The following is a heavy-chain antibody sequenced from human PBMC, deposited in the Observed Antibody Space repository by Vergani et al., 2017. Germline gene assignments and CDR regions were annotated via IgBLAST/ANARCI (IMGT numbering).Heavy chain of an antibody. Sequence: QVQLVESGGGLVKPGGSLRLSCAASGFTFSDYYMSWIRQAPGKGLEWVSYISSSRSYTNYADSVKGRFTISRDNAKNSLYLQMKSLRAEDTAVYYCARDAGNSGYYYYGMDVWGQGTTVTVSS. CDR2: ISSSRSYT. CDR3: ARDAGNSGYYYYGMDV. CDR1: GFTFSDYY. D-gene: IGHD1-26*01. J-gene: IGHJ6*02. V-gene: IGHV3-11*06.